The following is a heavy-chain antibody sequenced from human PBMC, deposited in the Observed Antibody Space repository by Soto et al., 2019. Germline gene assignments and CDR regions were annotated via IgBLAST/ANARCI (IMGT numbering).Heavy chain of an antibody. Sequence: PGGSLRLSCAASGFTFSSYGMHWVRQAPGKGLEWVAVIWYDGSNKYYADSVKGRFTISRDNSKNTLYLQMNSLRAEDTAVYYCARYRVTMIASASYYFDYWGQGTLFTVSS. J-gene: IGHJ4*02. CDR1: GFTFSSYG. V-gene: IGHV3-33*01. CDR2: IWYDGSNK. D-gene: IGHD3-22*01. CDR3: ARYRVTMIASASYYFDY.